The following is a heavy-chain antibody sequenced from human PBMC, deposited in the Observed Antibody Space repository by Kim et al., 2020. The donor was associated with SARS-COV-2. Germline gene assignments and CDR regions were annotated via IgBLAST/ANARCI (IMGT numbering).Heavy chain of an antibody. CDR3: ARDRLSRLMITFGGVIVYGMDV. Sequence: GGSLRLSCAASGFTFSSYGMHWVRQAPGKGLEWVAVIWYDGNNKYYADSVKGRFTISRDNSKNTLYLQMNSLRAEDTAVYYCARDRLSRLMITFGGVIVYGMDVWGQGTTVTVSS. J-gene: IGHJ6*02. CDR2: IWYDGNNK. CDR1: GFTFSSYG. V-gene: IGHV3-33*01. D-gene: IGHD3-16*02.